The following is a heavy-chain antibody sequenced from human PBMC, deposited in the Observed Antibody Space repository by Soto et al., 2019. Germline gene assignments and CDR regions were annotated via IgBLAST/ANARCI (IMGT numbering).Heavy chain of an antibody. J-gene: IGHJ4*02. Sequence: EVQLVESGGGLVQPGGSLRLSCEASGFTFSSRWMTWVRQGPGKGLEWVANIKQDENGKDYVDSVKGRFTIPRDNAKNSLYLQMNRRIAEDTALYYCATHDGPAAAGLVLDFWGQGTLVTVSS. CDR2: IKQDENGK. D-gene: IGHD6-13*01. V-gene: IGHV3-7*02. CDR1: GFTFSSRW. CDR3: ATHDGPAAAGLVLDF.